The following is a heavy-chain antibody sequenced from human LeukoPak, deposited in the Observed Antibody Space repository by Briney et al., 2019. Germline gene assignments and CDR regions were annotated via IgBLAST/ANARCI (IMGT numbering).Heavy chain of an antibody. CDR3: AREVGVDTAMVTYYFDY. Sequence: PSETLSLTCTVSGGSISSYYWSWIRQPPGKGLEWIGYIYYSGSTNYNPSLKSRVTISVDTSKKQFSLKLSSVTAADTAVYYCAREVGVDTAMVTYYFDYWGQGTLVTVSS. CDR2: IYYSGST. CDR1: GGSISSYY. D-gene: IGHD5-18*01. V-gene: IGHV4-59*01. J-gene: IGHJ4*02.